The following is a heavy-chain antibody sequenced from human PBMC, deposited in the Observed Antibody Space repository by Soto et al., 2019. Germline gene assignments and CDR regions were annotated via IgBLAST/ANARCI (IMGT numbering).Heavy chain of an antibody. CDR3: ARSNPPGLITLRVVDYAADGCHP. J-gene: IGHJ5*02. CDR2: IYYSGST. D-gene: IGHD3-22*01. CDR1: GGSVSSGSYY. Sequence: QVQLQESGAGLVKPSETLSLTCTVSGGSVSSGSYYWSWIRQPPGKGLEWIGDIYYSGSTKYNPSLKRRVIISLDTSKIQCVLKRSSVTAADTAVYYCARSNPPGLITLRVVDYAADGCHPWGQGTLVTVSA. V-gene: IGHV4-61*01.